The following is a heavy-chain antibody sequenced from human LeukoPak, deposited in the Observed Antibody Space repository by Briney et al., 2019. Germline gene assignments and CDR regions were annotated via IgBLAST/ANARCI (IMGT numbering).Heavy chain of an antibody. CDR1: GYTFTSYG. CDR2: ISVYNGHT. Sequence: AASVKVSCTASGYTFTSYGISWVRQAPGQGLERVGWISVYNGHTNYAHKLQGRITMTTDTSTTTAYMELRSLRSDDTAVYYCARGGRWELPRPYAFDIWGQGTMVTVSS. CDR3: ARGGRWELPRPYAFDI. D-gene: IGHD1-26*01. V-gene: IGHV1-18*01. J-gene: IGHJ3*02.